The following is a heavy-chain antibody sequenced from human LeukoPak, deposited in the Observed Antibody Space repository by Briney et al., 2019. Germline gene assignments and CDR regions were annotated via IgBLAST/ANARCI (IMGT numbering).Heavy chain of an antibody. V-gene: IGHV4-59*01. Sequence: SETLSLTCAVYGGSFSGYYWSWIRQPPGKGLEWIGYIYYSGRVNYNPSLKSRVTISVDTSKNRFSLKLSSVTAADTAVYYCARDSAVSGYYYYGMDVWGQGTTVTASS. CDR3: ARDSAVSGYYYYGMDV. D-gene: IGHD6-19*01. CDR2: IYYSGRV. J-gene: IGHJ6*02. CDR1: GGSFSGYY.